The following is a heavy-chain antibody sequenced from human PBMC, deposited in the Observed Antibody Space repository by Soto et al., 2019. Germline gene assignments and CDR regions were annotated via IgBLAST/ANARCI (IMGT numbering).Heavy chain of an antibody. V-gene: IGHV1-69*06. CDR3: ARDMTRTVVPYFDF. Sequence: SVKVSCKASGGTFSNYVVNWVRQAPGQGLEWMGRIIPISGAANYAQKFQGRVTITADKSTSTSYMELSSLRSEDTAVYYCARDMTRTVVPYFDFWGQGTLVPSPQ. D-gene: IGHD1-7*01. CDR1: GGTFSNYV. CDR2: IIPISGAA. J-gene: IGHJ4*02.